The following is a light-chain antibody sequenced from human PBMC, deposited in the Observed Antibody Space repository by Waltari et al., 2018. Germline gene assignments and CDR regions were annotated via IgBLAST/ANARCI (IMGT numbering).Light chain of an antibody. V-gene: IGLV7-43*01. CDR1: TGAVTSGFY. CDR3: LLYYGGAQV. Sequence: QTVVTPEPSLTVSPGGTVTLPCASSTGAVTSGFYPSWFQQKPGQPPRALIYSTNNKHSWTPARFSGSLLGGKAALTLSGVQVEDEAEYYCLLYYGGAQVFGGGTKLTVL. J-gene: IGLJ3*02. CDR2: STN.